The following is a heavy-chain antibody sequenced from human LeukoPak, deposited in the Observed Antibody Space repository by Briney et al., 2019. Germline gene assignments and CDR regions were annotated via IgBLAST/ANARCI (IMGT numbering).Heavy chain of an antibody. CDR1: GGSISSYY. CDR2: IYYSGST. D-gene: IGHD2-2*01. V-gene: IGHV4-59*12. J-gene: IGHJ6*03. CDR3: ARVGSPDCSSTSCYDYYYYYMDV. Sequence: SETLSLTCTVSGGSISSYYWSWIRQPPGKGLEWIGYIYYSGSTNYNPSLKSRVTISVDTSKNQFSLKLSSVTAADTAVYYCARVGSPDCSSTSCYDYYYYYMDVWGKGTTVTVSS.